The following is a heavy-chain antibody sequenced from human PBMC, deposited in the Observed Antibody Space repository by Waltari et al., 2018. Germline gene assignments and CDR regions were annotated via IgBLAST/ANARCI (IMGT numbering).Heavy chain of an antibody. CDR1: GFTFSSYW. D-gene: IGHD3-10*01. V-gene: IGHV3-7*01. Sequence: EVQLVESGGGLVQPGGSLRLSCAASGFTFSSYWMSWVRQAPGKGLGWVANIKQDGSEKYYVDSVKGRFTISRDNAQNSLYLQMNSLRAEDTAVYYCARYFGSGSYYPYWGQGTLVTVSS. CDR3: ARYFGSGSYYPY. CDR2: IKQDGSEK. J-gene: IGHJ4*02.